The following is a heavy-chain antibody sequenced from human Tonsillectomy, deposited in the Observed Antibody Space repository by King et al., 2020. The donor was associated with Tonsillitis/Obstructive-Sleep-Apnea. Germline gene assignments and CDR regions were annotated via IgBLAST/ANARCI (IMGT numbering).Heavy chain of an antibody. D-gene: IGHD3-3*01. Sequence: LQLQESGPGLVKPSETLSLTCTVFGGPISSGSYYWGWIRQPPGKGLGWIGSIYHSGSTYYNPSLKRRVTISVDTSKNQFSLKLSSVTAADTAVYYCARQVDLEWLLYFDNWGQGTLVTVSS. CDR2: IYHSGST. J-gene: IGHJ4*02. CDR1: GGPISSGSYY. CDR3: ARQVDLEWLLYFDN. V-gene: IGHV4-39*01.